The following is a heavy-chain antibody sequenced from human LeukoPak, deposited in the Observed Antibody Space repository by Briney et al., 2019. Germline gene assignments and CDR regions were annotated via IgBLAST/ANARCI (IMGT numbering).Heavy chain of an antibody. CDR1: GGSISSGGYY. J-gene: IGHJ4*02. D-gene: IGHD2-15*01. V-gene: IGHV4-30-2*01. CDR2: IYHSGST. Sequence: PSETLSLTCTVSGGSISSGGYYRSWIRQPPGKGLEWIGYIYHSGSTYYNPSLKSRVTISVDTSKNQFSLKLSSVAAADTAVCYCARGGIVVVVAAYYFDYWGQGTLVTVSS. CDR3: ARGGIVVVVAAYYFDY.